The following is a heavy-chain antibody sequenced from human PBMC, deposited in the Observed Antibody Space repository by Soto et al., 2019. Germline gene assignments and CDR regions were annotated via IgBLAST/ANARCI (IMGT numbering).Heavy chain of an antibody. CDR2: ISGSGSTI. CDR3: AKVFYYYDSSGYYYFDY. CDR1: GFTFSSYA. Sequence: EVQLLESGGGLVQPGGSLRLSCAASGFTFSSYAVSWVRQAPGKGPEWISSISGSGSTIYYADSVKGRFTISRDNSKNTLYLQMSNLRAEDTAVYYCAKVFYYYDSSGYYYFDYWGQGTLVTVSS. D-gene: IGHD3-22*01. J-gene: IGHJ4*02. V-gene: IGHV3-23*01.